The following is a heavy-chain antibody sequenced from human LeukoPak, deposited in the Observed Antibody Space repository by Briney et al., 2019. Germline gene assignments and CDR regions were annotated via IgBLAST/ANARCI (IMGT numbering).Heavy chain of an antibody. CDR2: ISSSSSYI. CDR3: ARDQSSGWQTTYYFDY. D-gene: IGHD6-19*01. V-gene: IGHV3-21*01. Sequence: PGGSLRLSCAASGFTFSSYSMNWVRQAPGKGLEWVSSISSSSSYIYYADSVKGRFTISRDNAKNSLYLQMNSLRAEDTAVYYCARDQSSGWQTTYYFDYWGQGTLVTVSS. J-gene: IGHJ4*02. CDR1: GFTFSSYS.